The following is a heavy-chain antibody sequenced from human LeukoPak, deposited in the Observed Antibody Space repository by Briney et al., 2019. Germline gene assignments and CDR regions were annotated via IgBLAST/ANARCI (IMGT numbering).Heavy chain of an antibody. CDR2: IKQDGSEK. CDR3: ARGGYYPVYYYYGMDV. V-gene: IGHV3-7*01. Sequence: GGSLRLSCAASGFTFSSYWMSWVRQAPGKGLEWVANIKQDGSEKYYVDSVKGRFTISRDNAKNSLYLQMNSLRAEDTAVYYCARGGYYPVYYYYGMDVWGQGTTVTVSS. CDR1: GFTFSSYW. J-gene: IGHJ6*02. D-gene: IGHD3-22*01.